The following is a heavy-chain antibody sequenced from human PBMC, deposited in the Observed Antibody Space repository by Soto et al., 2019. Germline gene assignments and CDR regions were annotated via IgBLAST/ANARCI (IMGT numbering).Heavy chain of an antibody. CDR1: GDTFSSYA. D-gene: IGHD2-2*02. V-gene: IGHV1-69*13. J-gene: IGHJ4*02. CDR3: ASRYCSSTSCYNDNAHDY. Sequence: SVKVSCKASGDTFSSYAISWVRQAPGQGLEWMGGIIPIFGTANYAQKFQGRVTITADESTSTAYMELSSLRSEDTAVYYCASRYCSSTSCYNDNAHDYWGQGTLVTVSS. CDR2: IIPIFGTA.